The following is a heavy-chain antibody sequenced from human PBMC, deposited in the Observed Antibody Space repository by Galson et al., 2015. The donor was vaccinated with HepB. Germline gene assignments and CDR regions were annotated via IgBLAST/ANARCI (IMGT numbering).Heavy chain of an antibody. D-gene: IGHD3-22*01. CDR2: IIPILGIA. J-gene: IGHJ2*01. CDR1: GGTFSSYT. Sequence: SVKVSCKASGGTFSSYTISWVRQAPGQGLEWMGRIIPILGIANYAQKFQGRVTITADKSTSTAYMELSSLRSEDTAVYYCARGRSYYDSSGYYIWYFDLWGRGTLVTVSS. CDR3: ARGRSYYDSSGYYIWYFDL. V-gene: IGHV1-69*02.